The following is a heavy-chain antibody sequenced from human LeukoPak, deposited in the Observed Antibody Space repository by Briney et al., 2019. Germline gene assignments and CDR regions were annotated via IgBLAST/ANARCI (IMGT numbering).Heavy chain of an antibody. CDR3: ARENVLRYSGDAFDI. Sequence: ASVKVSCKASGYTFTSYCMHWVRQAPGQGLEWMGIINPSGGSTSYAQKFQGRVTMTRDTSTSTVYMELSSLRSEDTAVYYCARENVLRYSGDAFDIWGQGTMVTVSS. V-gene: IGHV1-46*01. CDR1: GYTFTSYC. CDR2: INPSGGST. J-gene: IGHJ3*02. D-gene: IGHD3-9*01.